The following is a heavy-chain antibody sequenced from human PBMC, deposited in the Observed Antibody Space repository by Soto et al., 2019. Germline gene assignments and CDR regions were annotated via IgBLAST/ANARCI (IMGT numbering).Heavy chain of an antibody. J-gene: IGHJ6*02. D-gene: IGHD3-3*01. CDR2: IIPIFGTA. V-gene: IGHV1-69*13. CDR1: GGTFSSYA. Sequence: SVKVSCKASGGTFSSYAISWVRQAPGQGLEWMGGIIPIFGTASYAQKFQGRVTITADESTSTAYMELSSLRSEDTAVYYCAREWSRAYYYYGMDVWGQGXTVTVYS. CDR3: AREWSRAYYYYGMDV.